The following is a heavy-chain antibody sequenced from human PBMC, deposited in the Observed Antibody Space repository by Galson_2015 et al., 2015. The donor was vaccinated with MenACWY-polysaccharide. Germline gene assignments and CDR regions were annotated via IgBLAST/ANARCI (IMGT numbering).Heavy chain of an antibody. Sequence: SCKAAGYTFTRHAIHWVRQAPGQGLEWMGWIATDSGNTRYSQMFQGRVTITRDTSASTSYMELSGLRPEDTVVYYCARDTGTIAVAGHFYFDYWGQGTLVTVSA. D-gene: IGHD6-19*01. CDR1: GYTFTRHA. V-gene: IGHV1-3*04. J-gene: IGHJ4*02. CDR3: ARDTGTIAVAGHFYFDY. CDR2: IATDSGNT.